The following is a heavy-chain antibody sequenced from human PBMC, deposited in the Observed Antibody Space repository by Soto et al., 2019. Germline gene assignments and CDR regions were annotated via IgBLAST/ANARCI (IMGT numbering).Heavy chain of an antibody. CDR2: IYWSGDE. Sequence: QGTLKESGPTLVKPTQTLTLTCSFSGFSLSTSGVGVGWIRQPPGKALEWLAHIYWSGDEHYRPSLESRLSIMKDASNNQVVLTMTNMDPVDTATYYCARGLASRPVCAFDIWGQGTMVTVSS. D-gene: IGHD6-6*01. V-gene: IGHV2-5*01. J-gene: IGHJ3*02. CDR3: ARGLASRPVCAFDI. CDR1: GFSLSTSGVG.